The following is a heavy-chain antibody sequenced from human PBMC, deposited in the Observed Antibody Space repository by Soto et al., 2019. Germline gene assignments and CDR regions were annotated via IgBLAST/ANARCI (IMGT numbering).Heavy chain of an antibody. CDR3: ARDNGMAGSFDP. CDR2: IISSSTTI. Sequence: EVQLVESGGGLVKRGGSLRLSCAASGFTFSSYSMNWVRQAPGKGLEWIAYIISSSTTIFYADSVKGRFTISRDNAKRSLYLQMNGLRDEDTAVYYCARDNGMAGSFDPWGQGTLVTVSS. D-gene: IGHD2-8*01. V-gene: IGHV3-48*02. CDR1: GFTFSSYS. J-gene: IGHJ5*02.